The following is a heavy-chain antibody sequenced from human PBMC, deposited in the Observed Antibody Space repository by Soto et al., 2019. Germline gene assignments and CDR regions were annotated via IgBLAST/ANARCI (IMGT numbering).Heavy chain of an antibody. J-gene: IGHJ4*02. CDR2: ISPYNGNT. Sequence: XSVKVSWKASGYNFISNTIHLVRQAPGQGLEWMGWISPYNGNTNYAQILQGRVTMTTDTSTNTAYMELRSLRSDDTAVYYCEREKAEPSFDDWGQGTLVTVSS. V-gene: IGHV1-18*04. CDR3: EREKAEPSFDD. CDR1: GYNFISNT.